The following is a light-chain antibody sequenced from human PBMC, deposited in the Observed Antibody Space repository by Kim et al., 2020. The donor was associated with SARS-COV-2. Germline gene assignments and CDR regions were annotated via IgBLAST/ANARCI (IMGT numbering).Light chain of an antibody. CDR1: SSNIGSNN. V-gene: IGLV1-44*01. CDR3: AVWDDSLKQGV. Sequence: ELTQPPSASGTPGQRVTISCSGSSSNIGSNNVVWYQQLPGAAPNLLIYSNNQRPSGVPDRFSGSRSGTSASLAISGLQSGNEADYYCAVWDDSLKQGVFGGGTQLTVL. CDR2: SNN. J-gene: IGLJ3*02.